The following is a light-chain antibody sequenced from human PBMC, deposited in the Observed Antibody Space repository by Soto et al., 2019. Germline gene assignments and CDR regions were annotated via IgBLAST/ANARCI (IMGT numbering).Light chain of an antibody. J-gene: IGKJ4*01. Sequence: DIQMTQSPSSLSASVGDRVTITCQASQDISNYLNWYQQKPGKAPKLLIYDASNLETGVPSRFTGSGSGTDVTFTISSLQPEDIAAYYCQQYDNLLTCGGGTKVEIK. V-gene: IGKV1-33*01. CDR3: QQYDNLLT. CDR2: DAS. CDR1: QDISNY.